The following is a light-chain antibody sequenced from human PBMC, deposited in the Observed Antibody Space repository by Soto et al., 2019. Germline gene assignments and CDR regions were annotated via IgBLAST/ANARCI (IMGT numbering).Light chain of an antibody. CDR3: EQYNSYSPWT. CDR2: DAS. CDR1: QSISSW. V-gene: IGKV1-5*01. J-gene: IGKJ1*01. Sequence: DIQMTQSPSTLSASVGERVTITCRASQSISSWLAGYQQKPGKAPKLLIYDASSLESGVPSRCSGSGSGTEFTLTISSLQPHDFATDYCEQYNSYSPWTFGQGTKVEIK.